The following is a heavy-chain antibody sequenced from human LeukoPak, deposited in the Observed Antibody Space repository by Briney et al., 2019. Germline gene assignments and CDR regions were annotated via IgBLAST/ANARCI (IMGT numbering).Heavy chain of an antibody. CDR1: GFTFSSYG. Sequence: GGSLRLSCAASGFTFSSYGMHWVRQAPGKGLEWVAFIRYDGSNKYYADSVKGRFTISRDNSKNTLYLQMNSLRAEDTAVYYCAKDQEDYSNYGGAFDIWGQGTMVTVSS. J-gene: IGHJ3*02. D-gene: IGHD4-11*01. CDR3: AKDQEDYSNYGGAFDI. CDR2: IRYDGSNK. V-gene: IGHV3-30*02.